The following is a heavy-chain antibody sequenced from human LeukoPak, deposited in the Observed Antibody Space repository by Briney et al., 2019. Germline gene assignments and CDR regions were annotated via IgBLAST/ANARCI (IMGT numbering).Heavy chain of an antibody. D-gene: IGHD3-10*01. CDR3: ARGYYYGSGSYYSWFDP. CDR2: INPNSGNT. J-gene: IGHJ5*02. V-gene: IGHV1-8*01. CDR1: GDTFTSYY. Sequence: GASVKVSCKASGDTFTSYYINWVRQATGQGLEWMGWINPNSGNTGYAQKFQGRVTMTRNTSISTAYMELSSLRSEDTAVYYCARGYYYGSGSYYSWFDPWGQGTLVTVSS.